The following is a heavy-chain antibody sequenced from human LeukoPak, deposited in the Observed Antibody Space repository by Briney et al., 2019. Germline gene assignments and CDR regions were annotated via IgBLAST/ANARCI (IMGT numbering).Heavy chain of an antibody. CDR2: INSDGSST. V-gene: IGHV3-74*01. D-gene: IGHD3/OR15-3a*01. J-gene: IGHJ6*02. CDR3: AREDSYYCYGMDV. CDR1: GFTFSSYW. Sequence: PGGSLRLSCAASGFTFSSYWMHWVRQAPGKGLVWVSRINSDGSSTGYADSVKGRFTISRDNAKNTLYLQMNSLRAEDTAVYYCAREDSYYCYGMDVWGQGTTVTVPS.